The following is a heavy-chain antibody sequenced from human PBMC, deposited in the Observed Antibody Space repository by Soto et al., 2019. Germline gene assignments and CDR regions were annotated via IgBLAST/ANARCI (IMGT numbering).Heavy chain of an antibody. D-gene: IGHD2-8*01. V-gene: IGHV3-7*01. J-gene: IGHJ4*02. CDR3: ARTGYADY. CDR2: IREDGSET. CDR1: GFIFTSYW. Sequence: HPGGSLRLACAASGFIFTSYWMTWVHQAPGKGLEWVASIREDGSETYFVDSVKGRFTVSRDNAKNSLFLQMNSLRVEDTAVYYCARTGYADYWGQGTLVTVSS.